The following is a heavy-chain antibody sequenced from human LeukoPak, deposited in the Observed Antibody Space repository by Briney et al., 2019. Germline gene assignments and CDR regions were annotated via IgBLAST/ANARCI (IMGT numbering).Heavy chain of an antibody. CDR1: GFTFSKAW. D-gene: IGHD3-3*01. J-gene: IGHJ4*02. CDR2: IKSKTDGGTT. CDR3: TTEATTTLFGVVSYFDY. Sequence: GGSLRLSCAASGFTFSKAWMSWVRQAPGKGLEWVGRIKSKTDGGTTDYAAPVKGRFTISRDDSKKTLLLQMNSLKTEDTAVYYCTTEATTTLFGVVSYFDYWGQGALVTVSS. V-gene: IGHV3-15*01.